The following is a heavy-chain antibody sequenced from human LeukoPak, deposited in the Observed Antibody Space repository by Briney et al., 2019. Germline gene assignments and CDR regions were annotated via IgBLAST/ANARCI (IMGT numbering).Heavy chain of an antibody. CDR3: AKGTMVRGQLDY. CDR1: GFTFGSYG. J-gene: IGHJ4*02. Sequence: PGGSLRLSCAASGFTFGSYGMHWVRQAPGKGLEWVAFIRYDGSNKYYADSVKGRFTISRDNSKNTLYLQMNSLRAEDTAVYYCAKGTMVRGQLDYWGQGTLVTVSS. V-gene: IGHV3-30*02. CDR2: IRYDGSNK. D-gene: IGHD3-10*01.